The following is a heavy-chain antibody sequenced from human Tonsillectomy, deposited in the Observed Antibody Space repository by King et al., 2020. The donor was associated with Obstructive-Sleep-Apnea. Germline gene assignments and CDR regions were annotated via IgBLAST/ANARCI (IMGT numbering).Heavy chain of an antibody. CDR1: GFTFSSYG. CDR2: IWDDGSNK. V-gene: IGHV3-33*06. J-gene: IGHJ4*02. D-gene: IGHD5-18*01. Sequence: VQLVESGGGMVQPGRSLRLSCAASGFTFSSYGMHWVRQAPGKGLEWVAVIWDDGSNKYYADSVKGRFTISRGNSKNTLYLQMNSLRAEDTAVYYCAKGAVRGYSYGDDWDYWGQGTLVTVSS. CDR3: AKGAVRGYSYGDDWDY.